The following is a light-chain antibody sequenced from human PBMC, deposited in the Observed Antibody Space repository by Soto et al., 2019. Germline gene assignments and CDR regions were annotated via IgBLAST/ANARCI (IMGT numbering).Light chain of an antibody. CDR2: KAS. CDR3: HQYTTYSPWT. V-gene: IGKV1-5*03. J-gene: IGKJ1*01. Sequence: DLQMTQSPSTLSASVGDRVTITCRASQSISSWLAWYQQKPGKPPKVLIYKASSLESGVPSRFSGSGSGTEFTLTISSLQPDDFATYYSHQYTTYSPWTFGQGTKVEIK. CDR1: QSISSW.